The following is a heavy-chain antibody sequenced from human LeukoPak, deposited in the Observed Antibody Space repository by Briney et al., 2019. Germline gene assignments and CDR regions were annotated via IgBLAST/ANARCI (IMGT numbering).Heavy chain of an antibody. CDR1: GFTFSNYA. V-gene: IGHV3-30-3*01. D-gene: IGHD3-22*01. Sequence: GGSLRLSCAASGFTFSNYAMHWVRQAPGKGLEWVAVISYDGSNKHYTDSVKGRFTISRDNSKKTLYLQMNSLRAEDTAVYYCARDSYDTSGHIPWGLGTLVTVSS. CDR3: ARDSYDTSGHIP. J-gene: IGHJ5*02. CDR2: ISYDGSNK.